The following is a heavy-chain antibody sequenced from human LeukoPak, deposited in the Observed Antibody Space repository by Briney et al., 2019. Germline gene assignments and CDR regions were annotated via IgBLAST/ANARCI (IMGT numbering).Heavy chain of an antibody. CDR3: ASYRGGSLDY. Sequence: GGSLRLSCAASGFTFSDYYMSWIRQAPGKGLEWVSYISSSSTYTNYADSVKGRFTISRDNAENSLYLQMNSLRAEDTAVYYCASYRGGSLDYWGQGTLVTVSS. J-gene: IGHJ4*02. D-gene: IGHD5-12*01. CDR2: ISSSSTYT. CDR1: GFTFSDYY. V-gene: IGHV3-11*06.